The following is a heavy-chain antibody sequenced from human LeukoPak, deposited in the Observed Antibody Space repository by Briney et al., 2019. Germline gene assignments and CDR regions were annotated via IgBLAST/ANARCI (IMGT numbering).Heavy chain of an antibody. CDR2: ISHTEGT. D-gene: IGHD3-9*01. J-gene: IGHJ4*02. Sequence: SETLSLTCGVFGVSINDYYWSWIRQSPGKGLEWIGEISHTEGTRYNPSLEGRVTMSVGTSENQLSLKLIFVTAADTAVYYCARIRCGHSGSVCYNHWGLGTLVTVSS. V-gene: IGHV4-34*01. CDR3: ARIRCGHSGSVCYNH. CDR1: GVSINDYY.